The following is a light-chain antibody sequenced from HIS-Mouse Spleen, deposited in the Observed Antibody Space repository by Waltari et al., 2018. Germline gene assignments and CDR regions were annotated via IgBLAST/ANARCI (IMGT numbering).Light chain of an antibody. CDR1: SSDVGGYNY. CDR2: DVS. V-gene: IGLV2-11*01. Sequence: QSALTQPRSVSGSPGQSVTISCTGTSSDVGGYNYVSWYQQHPGKAPKLMIYDVSKRPSGVPVRVSGSKSGNTASLTISGLQAEDEADYYCCSYAGSYRVFGTGTKVTVL. J-gene: IGLJ1*01. CDR3: CSYAGSYRV.